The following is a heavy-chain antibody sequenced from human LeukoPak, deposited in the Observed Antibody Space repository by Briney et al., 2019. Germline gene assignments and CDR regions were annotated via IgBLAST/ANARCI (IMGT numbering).Heavy chain of an antibody. D-gene: IGHD3-16*01. J-gene: IGHJ6*02. CDR3: ARVEGAPDYGMDV. Sequence: TSETLSLTCAVSGVSISSSNWWSWVRQPPGKGLEWIGEIYHSGSTNYNPSLKSRVTISVDKSKNQFSLKLSSVTAADTAVYYCARVEGAPDYGMDVWGQGTTVTVSS. CDR2: IYHSGST. V-gene: IGHV4-4*02. CDR1: GVSISSSNW.